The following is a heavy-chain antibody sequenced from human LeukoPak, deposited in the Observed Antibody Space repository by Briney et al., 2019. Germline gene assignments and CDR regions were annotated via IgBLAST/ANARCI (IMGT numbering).Heavy chain of an antibody. CDR1: GFTFSSYG. CDR3: ARGYCSGGSCYHYGMDV. D-gene: IGHD2-15*01. Sequence: GGSLRLSCAASGFTFSSYGMHWVRQAPGKGLEWVAVIWYDGSNKYYADSVKGRFTISRDNSKNTLYLQMNSLRAEDTAVYYCARGYCSGGSCYHYGMDVRGQGTTVTVSS. CDR2: IWYDGSNK. V-gene: IGHV3-33*01. J-gene: IGHJ6*02.